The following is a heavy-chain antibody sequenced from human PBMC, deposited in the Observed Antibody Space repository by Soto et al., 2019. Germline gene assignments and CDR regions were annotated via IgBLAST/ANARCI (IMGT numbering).Heavy chain of an antibody. D-gene: IGHD6-13*01. J-gene: IGHJ4*01. CDR2: IDSAGTTI. V-gene: IGHV3-74*01. CDR3: ARGPPDYSTSGYLGDY. CDR1: GLFSSYW. Sequence: GGSLRLSCAASGLFSSYWMHWVRQAPGKGLVWVSRIDSAGTTINYADSVKGRFTISRDGAQNTLYLQMDSLRVEDTAVYYCARGPPDYSTSGYLGDYWGQGALVTVSS.